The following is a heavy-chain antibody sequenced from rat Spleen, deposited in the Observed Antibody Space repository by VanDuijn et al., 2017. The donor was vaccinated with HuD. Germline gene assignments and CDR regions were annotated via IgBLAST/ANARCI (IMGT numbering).Heavy chain of an antibody. Sequence: EVQLVESGGGLVQPGRSLKLSCVASGFIFKDYWMTWIRQAPGKGLEWVASITNGGGRLYYSDSVKGRFNISRENAKSTLYLQLNSLRSEDTATYYCTTDYYYSALFDSWGQGVMVTVSS. CDR2: ITNGGGRL. CDR3: TTDYYYSALFDS. D-gene: IGHD1-1*01. V-gene: IGHV5-31*01. J-gene: IGHJ2*01. CDR1: GFIFKDYW.